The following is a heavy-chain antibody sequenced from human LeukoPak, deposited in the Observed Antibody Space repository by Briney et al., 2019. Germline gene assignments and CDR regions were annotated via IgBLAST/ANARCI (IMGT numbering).Heavy chain of an antibody. CDR1: GFTFDDYG. V-gene: IGHV3-20*04. D-gene: IGHD2-2*01. CDR2: INWNGGST. J-gene: IGHJ4*02. Sequence: PGGSLRLSCAASGFTFDDYGMSWVRQAPGKGLEWFSGINWNGGSTGYADSVKGRFTISRDNAKNSLYLQMNSLRAEDTALYYCARLGYCSSTSCYDDRGQGTLVTVSS. CDR3: ARLGYCSSTSCYDD.